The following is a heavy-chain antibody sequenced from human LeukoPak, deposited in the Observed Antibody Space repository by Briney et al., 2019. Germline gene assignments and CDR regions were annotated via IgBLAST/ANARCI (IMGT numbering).Heavy chain of an antibody. D-gene: IGHD3-3*01. CDR1: GFTVSSNY. CDR2: IYSGGST. Sequence: GGSLRLSCAASGFTVSSNYMSWVRQAPGKGLEWVSVIYSGGSTYYADSVKGRFTISRDNSKNTLYLQMNSLRADDTAVYYCAKRYYDFPLDYWGQGTLVTVSS. J-gene: IGHJ4*02. V-gene: IGHV3-53*01. CDR3: AKRYYDFPLDY.